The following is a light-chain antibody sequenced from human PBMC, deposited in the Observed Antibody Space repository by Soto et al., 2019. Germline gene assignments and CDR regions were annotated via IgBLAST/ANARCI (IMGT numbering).Light chain of an antibody. CDR2: GAS. Sequence: EIVMTQSPATLSVSPGERATLSCRASQSVSSNFAWYQQKPGQAPRLLIYGASTRATGIPARFSGSGSRTEFTLTISSLQSEDFPVYYCQQYNNWPPRTFGQGTKVEI. CDR1: QSVSSN. V-gene: IGKV3-15*01. J-gene: IGKJ1*01. CDR3: QQYNNWPPRT.